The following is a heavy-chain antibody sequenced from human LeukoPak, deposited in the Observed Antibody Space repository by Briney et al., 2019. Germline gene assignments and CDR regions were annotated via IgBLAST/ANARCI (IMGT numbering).Heavy chain of an antibody. Sequence: GGSLRLSCAASGFTFSSYWMHWVRQGPGKGLVWVSRIKSDGSSTSYADSVKGRFTISRDNAKNTLYLQMNSLRDEDTAVYYCAKFIAAPFYFDYWGQGTLVTVSS. J-gene: IGHJ4*02. CDR1: GFTFSSYW. CDR3: AKFIAAPFYFDY. D-gene: IGHD6-13*01. CDR2: IKSDGSST. V-gene: IGHV3-74*01.